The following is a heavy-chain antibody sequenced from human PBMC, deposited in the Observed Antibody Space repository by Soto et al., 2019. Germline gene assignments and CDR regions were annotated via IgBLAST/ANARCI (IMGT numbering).Heavy chain of an antibody. Sequence: QVQLVQSGTEVKKSGASMKISCKASGYTFTSHAVHWVRQAPGQRLEWIGWINVGNGNTKYSQTFQGRVTITRDTSANTAYMELSSLGSEDTAVYYCAKRTGRYFDYWAREPWSPSPQ. J-gene: IGHJ4*02. CDR2: INVGNGNT. CDR1: GYTFTSHA. V-gene: IGHV1-3*01. D-gene: IGHD1-1*01. CDR3: AKRTGRYFDY.